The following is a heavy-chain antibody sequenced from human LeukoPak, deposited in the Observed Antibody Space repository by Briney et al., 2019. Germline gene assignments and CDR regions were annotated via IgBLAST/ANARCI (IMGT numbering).Heavy chain of an antibody. CDR3: ASDVDTAMAPSN. J-gene: IGHJ4*02. CDR2: IYTSGST. D-gene: IGHD5-18*01. CDR1: GGSISSGSYY. V-gene: IGHV4-61*02. Sequence: SETLSLTCNVSGGSISSGSYYWSWIRQPAGKGLEWTGRIYTSGSTNYNPSLKSRVTISVDTSKNQFSLKLSSVTAADTAVYYCASDVDTAMAPSNWGQGTLVTVSS.